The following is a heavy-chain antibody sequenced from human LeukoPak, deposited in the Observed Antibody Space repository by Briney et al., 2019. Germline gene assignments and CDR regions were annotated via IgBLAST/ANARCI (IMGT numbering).Heavy chain of an antibody. D-gene: IGHD4-17*01. Sequence: PGGSLRLSCAASGLTFSSNYMSWVRQAPGKGLEWVSVIYSGGSTYYADSVKGRFTISRDNSKNTLYLQMNSLRAEDTAVYYCARGGGTTVTTFDYWGQGTLVTVSS. J-gene: IGHJ4*02. CDR1: GLTFSSNY. CDR2: IYSGGST. V-gene: IGHV3-53*01. CDR3: ARGGGTTVTTFDY.